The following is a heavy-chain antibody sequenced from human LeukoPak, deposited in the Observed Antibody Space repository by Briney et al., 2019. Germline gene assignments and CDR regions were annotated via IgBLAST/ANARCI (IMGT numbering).Heavy chain of an antibody. CDR3: ATEADDGTYGGWFDP. V-gene: IGHV3-7*03. CDR2: IKQDGSEK. J-gene: IGHJ5*02. CDR1: GFTFSSCW. Sequence: GGSLRLSCAASGFTFSSCWMSWVRQAPGKGLEWVANIKQDGSEKYYVDSVKGRFTISRDNAKNSLYLQMNRLRGDDTAMYYCATEADDGTYGGWFDPWGQGTQVTVSS. D-gene: IGHD4-17*01.